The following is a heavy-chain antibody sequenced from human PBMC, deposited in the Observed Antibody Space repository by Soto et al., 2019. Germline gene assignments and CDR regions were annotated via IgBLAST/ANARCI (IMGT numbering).Heavy chain of an antibody. CDR2: ISYDGSNK. Sequence: QVQLVESGGGVVQPGRSLRLSCAASGFTFSSYAMHWVRQAPGKGLEWVAVISYDGSNKYYADSVKGRFTISRDNSKNTLYLHRSSLRAEDTAVYYCARGYDFWSGWDVWGQGTTVTVSS. V-gene: IGHV3-30-3*01. D-gene: IGHD3-3*01. CDR1: GFTFSSYA. CDR3: ARGYDFWSGWDV. J-gene: IGHJ6*02.